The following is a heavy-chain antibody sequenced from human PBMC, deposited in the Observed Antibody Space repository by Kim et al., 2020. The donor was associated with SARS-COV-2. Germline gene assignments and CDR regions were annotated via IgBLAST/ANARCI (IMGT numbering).Heavy chain of an antibody. Sequence: ASVKVSYKASGYTFTSYYMHWVRQAPGQGLEWMGIINPSGGSTSYAQKFQGRVTMTRDTSTSTVYMELSSLRSEDTAVYYCARDRSSSWNVYYYYYYGMDVWGQGTTLTVSS. J-gene: IGHJ6*02. CDR1: GYTFTSYY. CDR3: ARDRSSSWNVYYYYYYGMDV. CDR2: INPSGGST. V-gene: IGHV1-46*01. D-gene: IGHD6-13*01.